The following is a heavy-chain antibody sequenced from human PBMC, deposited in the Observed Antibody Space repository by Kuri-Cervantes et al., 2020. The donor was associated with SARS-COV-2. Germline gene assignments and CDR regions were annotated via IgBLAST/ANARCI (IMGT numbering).Heavy chain of an antibody. CDR3: ARRGAGSSSAAFDI. CDR2: IYHSGST. CDR1: GFTFSSYW. D-gene: IGHD6-6*01. Sequence: ESLKISCAASGFTFSSYWMSWVRQAPGKGLEWIGSIYHSGSTYYNPSLKSRVTISVDTSKNQISLKLSSVTAADTAVYYCARRGAGSSSAAFDIWGQGTMVTVSS. V-gene: IGHV4-38-2*01. J-gene: IGHJ3*02.